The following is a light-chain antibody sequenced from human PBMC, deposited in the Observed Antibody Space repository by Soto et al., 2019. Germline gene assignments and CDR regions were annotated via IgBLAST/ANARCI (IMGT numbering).Light chain of an antibody. Sequence: DIQMAQSPSSLSASVGDRVTITCRASQSISNYLNWYQQKSGEVPKLLIYAASRLHSGVPSRFRGSGFGPVFTLTTSSLQLEVFETYYCQHTYGTFGQGTKWNSN. V-gene: IGKV1-39*01. CDR3: QHTYGT. CDR2: AAS. J-gene: IGKJ1*01. CDR1: QSISNY.